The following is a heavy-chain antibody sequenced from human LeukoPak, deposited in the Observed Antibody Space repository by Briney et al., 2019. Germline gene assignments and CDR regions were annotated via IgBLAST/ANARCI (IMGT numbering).Heavy chain of an antibody. D-gene: IGHD5-18*01. J-gene: IGHJ4*02. V-gene: IGHV3-21*01. CDR3: ARDRGYSYGLVDY. CDR1: GFTFSSYS. Sequence: PGGSLRLFCAASGFTFSSYSMNWVRQAPGKGLEWVSSISSSSSYIYYADSVKGRFNISRDNAKNSLYLQMNSLRAEDTAVYYCARDRGYSYGLVDYWGQGTLVTVSS. CDR2: ISSSSSYI.